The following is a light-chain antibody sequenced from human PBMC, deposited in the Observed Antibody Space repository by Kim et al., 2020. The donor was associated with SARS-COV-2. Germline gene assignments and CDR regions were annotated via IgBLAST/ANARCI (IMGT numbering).Light chain of an antibody. CDR3: QHYDSYWT. CDR2: GAS. Sequence: DIQMTQSPSTLSVSAGDRVTITCRASQSISTWLAWYQQKPGKAPKLLIYGASNLERGVPSRFSGRGSGTEFTLTISSLQPDDFATYYCQHYDSYWTFGQGTKVEIK. J-gene: IGKJ1*01. CDR1: QSISTW. V-gene: IGKV1-5*01.